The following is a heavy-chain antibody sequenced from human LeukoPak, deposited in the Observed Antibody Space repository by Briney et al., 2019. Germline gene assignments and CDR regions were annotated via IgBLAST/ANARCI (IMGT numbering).Heavy chain of an antibody. CDR2: IIPIFGTA. CDR1: GYTFTNYA. V-gene: IGHV1-69*13. J-gene: IGHJ4*02. Sequence: SVKVSCKASGYTFTNYAMNWVRQAPGQGLEWMGGIIPIFGTANYAQKFQGRVTITADESTSTAYMELSSLRSEDTAVYYCARDYYGSGSYYKPFDYWGQGTLVTVSS. D-gene: IGHD3-10*01. CDR3: ARDYYGSGSYYKPFDY.